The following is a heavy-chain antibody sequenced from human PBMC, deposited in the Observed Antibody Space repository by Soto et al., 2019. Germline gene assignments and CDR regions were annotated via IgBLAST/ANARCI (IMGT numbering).Heavy chain of an antibody. V-gene: IGHV1-3*01. J-gene: IGHJ4*02. CDR3: ARVGDGYSGYALDY. D-gene: IGHD5-12*01. CDR1: GYTFTSYA. CDR2: INAGNGNT. Sequence: QVQLVQSGAEVKKPGASVKVSCKASGYTFTSYAMHWVRQAPGQRLEWMGWINAGNGNTKYSQKFQGRVTITRDTSASTAYMELSSVRSEDTAVYYCARVGDGYSGYALDYWGQGTLVTVSS.